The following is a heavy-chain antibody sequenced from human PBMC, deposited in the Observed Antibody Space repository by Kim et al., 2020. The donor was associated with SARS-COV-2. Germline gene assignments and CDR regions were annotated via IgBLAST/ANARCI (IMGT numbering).Heavy chain of an antibody. V-gene: IGHV3-33*01. J-gene: IGHJ4*02. CDR3: ARDYYDFWSGYFVGPWPRALDY. CDR2: IWYDGSNK. Sequence: GGSLRLSCAASGFTFSSYGMHWVRQAPGKGLEWVAVIWYDGSNKYYADSVKGRFTISRDNSKNTLYLQMNSLRAEDTAVYYCARDYYDFWSGYFVGPWPRALDYWGQGTLVTVSS. D-gene: IGHD3-3*01. CDR1: GFTFSSYG.